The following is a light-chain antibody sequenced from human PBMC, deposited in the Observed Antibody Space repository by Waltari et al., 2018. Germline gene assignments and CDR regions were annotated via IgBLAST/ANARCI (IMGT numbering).Light chain of an antibody. J-gene: IGKJ2*01. CDR1: QGISSY. V-gene: IGKV1-9*01. CDR3: QQLNSYPYT. Sequence: DIQLTQSPSFLSASVGVRVTITCRASQGISSYLAWYQQKPGKAPKLLIYAASTLQSGVPSRFSGGGSGTKFTLTISSLQPEDFAIFYCQQLNSYPYTFGQGTKLEIK. CDR2: AAS.